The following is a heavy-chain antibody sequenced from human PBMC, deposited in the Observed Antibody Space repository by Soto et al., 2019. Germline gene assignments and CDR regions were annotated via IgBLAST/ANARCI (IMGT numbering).Heavy chain of an antibody. Sequence: QVRLVQCGGGVVQLGRSLTLSCAASGYSITIHGMHWVRQAPGKGLEWVALIWSHGTDQYYADSVRGRFTVSRDTSTNTVFLQMHSLRADDTATYYCGKDIRSGSIDYWGQGPPVTVSS. D-gene: IGHD1-1*01. J-gene: IGHJ4*02. CDR2: IWSHGTDQ. V-gene: IGHV3-33*06. CDR1: GYSITIHG. CDR3: GKDIRSGSIDY.